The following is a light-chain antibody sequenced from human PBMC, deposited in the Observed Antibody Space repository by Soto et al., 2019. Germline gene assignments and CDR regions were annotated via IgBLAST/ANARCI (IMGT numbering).Light chain of an antibody. CDR3: QQLNSYPHT. V-gene: IGKV1-9*01. CDR2: DAA. Sequence: IQLTQSPSSLSASVGDRVTITCRASQDISSYLAWYQQTPGKAPILLIYDAATLQSGVTSRFSGSGSGTDFTLTISSLQPEDFATYYCQQLNSYPHTFGQGTKLEIK. CDR1: QDISSY. J-gene: IGKJ2*01.